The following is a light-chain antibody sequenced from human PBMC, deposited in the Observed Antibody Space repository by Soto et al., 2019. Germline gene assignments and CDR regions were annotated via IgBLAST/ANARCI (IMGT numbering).Light chain of an antibody. CDR1: QDIDSY. V-gene: IGKV1-39*01. Sequence: DIPMTQSPSSLSASVGDRVTITCRASQDIDSYLNWYQQKPGKAPNLLIYGASSLHSGVPSRFSGSGSGTDFTLTISSLHPEDFATYYCQQSYSSPPYTFGQGTKLEI. J-gene: IGKJ2*01. CDR3: QQSYSSPPYT. CDR2: GAS.